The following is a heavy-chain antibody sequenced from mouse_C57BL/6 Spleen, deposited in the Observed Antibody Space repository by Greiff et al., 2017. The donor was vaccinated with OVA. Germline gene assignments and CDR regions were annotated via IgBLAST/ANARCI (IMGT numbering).Heavy chain of an antibody. J-gene: IGHJ2*01. CDR2: IYPRSGNT. CDR1: GYTFTSYG. Sequence: QVQLQQSGAELARPGASVKLSCKASGYTFTSYGISWVKQRTGQGLEWIGEIYPRSGNTYYNEKFKGKATLTADKSSSTAYMELRSLTSEDAAVYFCPFITTEGRDYWGQGTTLTVSS. V-gene: IGHV1-81*01. CDR3: PFITTEGRDY. D-gene: IGHD1-1*01.